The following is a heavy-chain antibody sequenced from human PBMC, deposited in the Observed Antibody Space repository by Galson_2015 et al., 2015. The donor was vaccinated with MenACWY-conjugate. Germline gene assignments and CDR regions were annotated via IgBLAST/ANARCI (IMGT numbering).Heavy chain of an antibody. CDR2: ISYDGSNK. V-gene: IGHV3-30*18. D-gene: IGHD4-17*01. J-gene: IGHJ4*02. Sequence: SLRLSCAASGFTFSSYGMHWVRQAPGKGLEWVAVISYDGSNKYYADSVKGRFTISRDNSKNTLYLQMNSLRAEDTAVYYCAKSSLTTVTTSGYLDYWGQGTLVTVSS. CDR1: GFTFSSYG. CDR3: AKSSLTTVTTSGYLDY.